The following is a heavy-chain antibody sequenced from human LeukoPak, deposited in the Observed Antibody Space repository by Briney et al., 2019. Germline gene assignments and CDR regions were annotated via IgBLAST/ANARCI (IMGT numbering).Heavy chain of an antibody. Sequence: SVKVSCKAPRFTFTNFPMQWVRQARGQRLEWIGWIVVGSGNTNYAQKFQERVTITRDMSTSTAYMELGSLRSEDTAVYYCAADRGSDDAFDIWGQGTVVTVSS. J-gene: IGHJ3*02. CDR1: RFTFTNFP. CDR3: AADRGSDDAFDI. V-gene: IGHV1-58*02. CDR2: IVVGSGNT. D-gene: IGHD6-25*01.